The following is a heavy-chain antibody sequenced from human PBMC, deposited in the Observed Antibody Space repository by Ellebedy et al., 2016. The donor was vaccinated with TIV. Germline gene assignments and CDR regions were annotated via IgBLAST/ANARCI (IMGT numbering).Heavy chain of an antibody. D-gene: IGHD3-10*01. Sequence: SETLSLTXAVSGGSIVGNNWWSWVRQFPGKGLEWIGEVYHSGTTTYNPSLKSRVTILVDKSENHFSLRLTSVTAADTAVYYCARVGVFRGVADAFDLWGQGAKVTVSS. CDR1: GGSIVGNNW. CDR2: VYHSGTT. V-gene: IGHV4-4*02. CDR3: ARVGVFRGVADAFDL. J-gene: IGHJ3*01.